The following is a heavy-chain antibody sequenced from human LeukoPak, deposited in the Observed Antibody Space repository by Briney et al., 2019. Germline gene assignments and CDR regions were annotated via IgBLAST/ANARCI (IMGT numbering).Heavy chain of an antibody. D-gene: IGHD3-3*01. Sequence: MASQTLSLTCTVSGGSISSGGYYWSWIRQHPGKGLEWIGYIYYSGSTYYNPSLKSRVTISVDTSKNQFSLKLSSVTAADTAVYYCARGGGDFWSGYYFRKQIVGVSYFDYWGQGTLVTVSS. CDR2: IYYSGST. CDR3: ARGGGDFWSGYYFRKQIVGVSYFDY. J-gene: IGHJ4*02. V-gene: IGHV4-31*03. CDR1: GGSISSGGYY.